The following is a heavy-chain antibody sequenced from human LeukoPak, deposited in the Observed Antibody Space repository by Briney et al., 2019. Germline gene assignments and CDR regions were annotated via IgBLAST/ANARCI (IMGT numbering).Heavy chain of an antibody. Sequence: GGSLRLSCAASGFTFSSYGMHWVRQAPGKGLEWVAVIWYDGSNKYYADSVKGRFTISRDNSKNTLYLQMNSLRAEDTAVYYCARERPRCSGGSCSRGYGMDVWGQGTTVTVSS. J-gene: IGHJ6*02. CDR1: GFTFSSYG. D-gene: IGHD2-15*01. V-gene: IGHV3-33*01. CDR2: IWYDGSNK. CDR3: ARERPRCSGGSCSRGYGMDV.